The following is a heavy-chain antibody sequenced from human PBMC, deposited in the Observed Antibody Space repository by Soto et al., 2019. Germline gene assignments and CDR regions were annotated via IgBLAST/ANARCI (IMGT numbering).Heavy chain of an antibody. CDR1: GYTFPGYY. Sequence: QVQLVQSGAEVKKPGASVKVSCKASGYTFPGYYMHWVRQAPGQGLEWLGWINPNSGGTNYEQKFQGRVTMTRDTSISTAYMELSRLRSDDTAVYYCARLGKGVIAARPPFDYWGQGTLVTVSS. CDR3: ARLGKGVIAARPPFDY. D-gene: IGHD6-6*01. J-gene: IGHJ4*02. CDR2: INPNSGGT. V-gene: IGHV1-2*02.